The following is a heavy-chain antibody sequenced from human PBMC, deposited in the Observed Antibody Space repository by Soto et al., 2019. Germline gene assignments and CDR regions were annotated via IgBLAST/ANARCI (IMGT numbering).Heavy chain of an antibody. J-gene: IGHJ6*02. CDR1: GFTFSSYE. V-gene: IGHV3-48*03. CDR3: ARDLSGMDV. CDR2: ISSSGSTI. Sequence: GGSLRLSCAASGFTFSSYEMNWVRQAPGKGLEWVSYISSSGSTIYYADSVKCRFTISRDNAKNSLYLQMNSLRAEDTAVYYCARDLSGMDVWGQGTTVTVSS.